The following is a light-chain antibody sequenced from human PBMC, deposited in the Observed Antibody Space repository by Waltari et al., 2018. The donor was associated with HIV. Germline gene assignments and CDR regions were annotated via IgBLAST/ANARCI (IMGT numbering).Light chain of an antibody. Sequence: QSVLTQPPSVSGAPGQRVSLSCTVPTSTIAAHYVVPWYRQLPGTAPPVLIYRNNNRPSGVPDRFSGSKSGTSASLAITGLQPEDESDYHCQSYDSTLSGWVFGGGTKLTVL. CDR2: RNN. V-gene: IGLV1-40*01. J-gene: IGLJ3*02. CDR3: QSYDSTLSGWV. CDR1: TSTIAAHYV.